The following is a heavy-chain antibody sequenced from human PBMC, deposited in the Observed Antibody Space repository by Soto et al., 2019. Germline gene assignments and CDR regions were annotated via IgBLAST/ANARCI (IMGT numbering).Heavy chain of an antibody. CDR1: GFTFSSYA. V-gene: IGHV3-23*01. J-gene: IGHJ4*02. D-gene: IGHD1-26*01. CDR2: ISGSGGST. Sequence: EVQLLESGGGLVQPGGSLRLSCAASGFTFSSYAMRWVRQAPVKGLEWVSAISGSGGSTYYADSVKGRFTISRDNSKNTLYLQMNSLRAEDTAVYYWARRGSGSYYDYCGQGTLVTGSS. CDR3: ARRGSGSYYDY.